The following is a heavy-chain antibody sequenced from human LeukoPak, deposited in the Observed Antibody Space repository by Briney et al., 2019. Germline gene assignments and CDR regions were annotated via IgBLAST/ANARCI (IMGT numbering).Heavy chain of an antibody. Sequence: GGSLRLSCAASGFTFSTYWMSWVRQAPGKGLEWVANIKQDGSEKYYVDSVKGRFTISRDNAKNSLYLQMNILRAEDTTVFYCLSGPGHCGQGALVTVSS. CDR3: LSGPGH. V-gene: IGHV3-7*01. J-gene: IGHJ4*02. CDR1: GFTFSTYW. CDR2: IKQDGSEK.